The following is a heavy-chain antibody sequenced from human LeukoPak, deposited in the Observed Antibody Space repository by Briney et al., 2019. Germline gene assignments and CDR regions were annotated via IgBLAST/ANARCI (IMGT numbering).Heavy chain of an antibody. CDR3: ARGVTIFGVVTPPFDL. J-gene: IGHJ2*01. CDR1: GGSISSGSYY. D-gene: IGHD3-3*01. Sequence: SETLSLTCTVSGGSISSGSYYWSWLRQPAGKGLEWIGRIYTSGSTNYNPSLKSRVTISVDTSKNQFSLKLSSVTAADTAVYYCARGVTIFGVVTPPFDLWGRGTLVTVSS. CDR2: IYTSGST. V-gene: IGHV4-61*02.